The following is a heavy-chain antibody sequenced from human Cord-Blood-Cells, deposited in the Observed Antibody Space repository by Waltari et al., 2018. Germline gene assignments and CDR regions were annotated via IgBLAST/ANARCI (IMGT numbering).Heavy chain of an antibody. Sequence: QVQLVQSGAEVKKPGASVKVSCKASGYTFTSYDINWVRQATGQGREWMGWMDPSSGNTGYAQTFQGRVTITRNTSISTAYMELSSLRSEDTAVYYCARPRRGYCSGGSCSYWYFDLWGRGTLVTVSS. V-gene: IGHV1-8*03. D-gene: IGHD2-15*01. CDR3: ARPRRGYCSGGSCSYWYFDL. J-gene: IGHJ2*01. CDR1: GYTFTSYD. CDR2: MDPSSGNT.